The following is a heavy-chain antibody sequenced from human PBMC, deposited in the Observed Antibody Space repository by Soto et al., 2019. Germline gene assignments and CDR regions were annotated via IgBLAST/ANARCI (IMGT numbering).Heavy chain of an antibody. V-gene: IGHV3-33*01. CDR1: GFTFRNYG. CDR3: ARDLYYCSLRMEKSFDY. D-gene: IGHD3-10*01. CDR2: IWYDGSKK. J-gene: IGHJ4*02. Sequence: QVQLVESGGGVVQPGRSLRLSCAASGFTFRNYGMHWVRQSPGKGLEWVAVIWYDGSKKYYSDSVKGRFTTSRDNPNNPLYLQMDSLRVDDTAVYYCARDLYYCSLRMEKSFDYWCQGTHVTVSS.